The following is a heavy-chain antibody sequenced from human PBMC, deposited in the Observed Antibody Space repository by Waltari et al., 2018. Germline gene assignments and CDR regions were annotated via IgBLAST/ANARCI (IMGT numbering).Heavy chain of an antibody. J-gene: IGHJ6*03. Sequence: QLQLQXSGPGLVKXXETLSLTCTVSGGSISSSYYYWGWIRQPPGKGLEWIGTIYYSGNTYYNPXLKXRLTISIXTSKNQFSLKLTSVTAADTAVYXXAXDFWDNYXMDVWGKGAXVXISS. CDR2: IYYSGNT. CDR1: GGSISSSYYY. V-gene: IGHV4-39*07. CDR3: AXDFWDNYXMDV. D-gene: IGHD3-16*01.